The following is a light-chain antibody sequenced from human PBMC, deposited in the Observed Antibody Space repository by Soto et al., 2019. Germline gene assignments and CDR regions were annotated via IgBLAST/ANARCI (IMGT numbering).Light chain of an antibody. J-gene: IGLJ1*01. CDR1: SSNIGAGYD. Sequence: QSVLTQAPSVSGAPGQRVTISCTGSSSNIGAGYDVHWYQQLPGTAPKLLIYGNSNRPSGVPDRFSGSKSGTSASLAITGLHAEDDSDYYCQSYDSSLSGSVFGPGTKLTVL. CDR2: GNS. V-gene: IGLV1-40*01. CDR3: QSYDSSLSGSV.